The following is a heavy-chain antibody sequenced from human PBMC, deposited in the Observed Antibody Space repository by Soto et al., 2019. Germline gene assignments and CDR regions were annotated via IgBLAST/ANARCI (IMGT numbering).Heavy chain of an antibody. CDR3: AKGLGYCSSTSCYAH. D-gene: IGHD2-2*01. CDR1: GFTVSSNY. CDR2: ISYDGSNK. V-gene: IGHV3-30*18. J-gene: IGHJ4*02. Sequence: GGSLRLSCAASGFTVSSNYMSWVRQAPGKGLEWVAVISYDGSNKYYADSVKGRFTISGDNSKNTLYLQMISLRAEDTAVYYCAKGLGYCSSTSCYAHWGQGTLVTVSS.